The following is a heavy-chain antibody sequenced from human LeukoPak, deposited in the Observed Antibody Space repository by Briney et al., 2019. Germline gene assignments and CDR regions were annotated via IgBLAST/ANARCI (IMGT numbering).Heavy chain of an antibody. CDR1: GYTFTSYG. CDR3: ARNTMVRGVTFDY. V-gene: IGHV1-18*01. Sequence: GASVKVSCKASGYTFTSYGISWVRQAPGQGLEWMGWISAYNGNTNYAQKLQGRVTMTTDTSTSTACMELRSLRSDDTAVYYCARNTMVRGVTFDYWGQGTLVTVSS. D-gene: IGHD3-10*01. J-gene: IGHJ4*02. CDR2: ISAYNGNT.